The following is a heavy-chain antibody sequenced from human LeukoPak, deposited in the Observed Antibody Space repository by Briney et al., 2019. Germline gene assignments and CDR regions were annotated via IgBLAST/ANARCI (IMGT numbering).Heavy chain of an antibody. CDR2: INSAGSTT. CDR1: GFTFTSYW. CDR3: AREGIAGDFDY. Sequence: GGSLRLSCAASGFTFTSYWIHWVRQAPGKGLVWVSRINSAGSTTNYADSVKGRFTISRDNARNTLYLQMNSLRAEDTAVYYCAREGIAGDFDYWGQGTLVTVSS. J-gene: IGHJ4*02. V-gene: IGHV3-74*01. D-gene: IGHD6-13*01.